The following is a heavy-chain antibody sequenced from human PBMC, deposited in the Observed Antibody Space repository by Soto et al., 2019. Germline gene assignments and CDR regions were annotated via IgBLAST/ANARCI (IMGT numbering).Heavy chain of an antibody. CDR1: GGTFSTYA. Sequence: SVKVSCKASGGTFSTYAITWVLQSPLQGLEWMGGIIPMFGTANYAQKFRGRVTVTADGSTSTAHMELSSLRSEDTAVYYCARGWETVGTTTPFAYWGQGTLVTVSS. D-gene: IGHD1-26*01. J-gene: IGHJ4*02. CDR2: IIPMFGTA. V-gene: IGHV1-69*13. CDR3: ARGWETVGTTTPFAY.